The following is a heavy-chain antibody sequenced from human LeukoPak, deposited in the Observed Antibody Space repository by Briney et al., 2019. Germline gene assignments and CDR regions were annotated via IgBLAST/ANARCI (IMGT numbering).Heavy chain of an antibody. CDR3: ARTPPGNHYEGSGYYPYYVLDY. J-gene: IGHJ4*02. V-gene: IGHV1-2*02. CDR1: GYTFTGYY. CDR2: INPNSGGT. Sequence: GASVKVSCKASGYTFTGYYMHWVRQAPGQGLEWMGWINPNSGGTNYAQKFQGRVTITADESTTTVYMELSSLRSEDTAVYYCARTPPGNHYEGSGYYPYYVLDYWGQGTLVSVSS. D-gene: IGHD3-22*01.